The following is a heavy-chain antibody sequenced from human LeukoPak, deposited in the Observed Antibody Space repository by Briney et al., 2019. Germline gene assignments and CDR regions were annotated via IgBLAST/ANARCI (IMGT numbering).Heavy chain of an antibody. J-gene: IGHJ4*02. Sequence: SETLSPTCAVYGGSFSGYYWSWIRQPPGKGLEWIGEINHSGSTNYNPSLKSRVTISVDTSKNQFSLKLSSVTAADTAVYYCAREREMATIGSYFDYWGQGTLVTVSS. CDR1: GGSFSGYY. V-gene: IGHV4-34*01. CDR3: AREREMATIGSYFDY. D-gene: IGHD5-24*01. CDR2: INHSGST.